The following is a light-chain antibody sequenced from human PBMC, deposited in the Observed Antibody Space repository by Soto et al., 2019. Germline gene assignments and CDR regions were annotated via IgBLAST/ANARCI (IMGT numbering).Light chain of an antibody. J-gene: IGKJ5*01. Sequence: EIVLTQSPGTLSLSPGESVIFSCSASQDLDRNYFAWYQQKPGQAPRLLIYGASIRATGISDRFSGSGSGTDFTLAISRLEPEDFAVYYCQHYGSSFTFGQGTRLEI. CDR2: GAS. V-gene: IGKV3-20*01. CDR1: QDLDRNY. CDR3: QHYGSSFT.